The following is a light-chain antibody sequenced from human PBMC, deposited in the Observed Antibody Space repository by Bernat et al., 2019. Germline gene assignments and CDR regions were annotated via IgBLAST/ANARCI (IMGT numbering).Light chain of an antibody. Sequence: EIVMTQSPATLSVSPRERATLSCRASQSVSSNLAWYQQKPGQAPRLLIYGASTRATGIPARFSGGESGTEFTLTISSLQSEDFAVYYCQQYNNWPWTFGQGTKVEIK. CDR2: GAS. CDR3: QQYNNWPWT. V-gene: IGKV3-15*01. J-gene: IGKJ1*01. CDR1: QSVSSN.